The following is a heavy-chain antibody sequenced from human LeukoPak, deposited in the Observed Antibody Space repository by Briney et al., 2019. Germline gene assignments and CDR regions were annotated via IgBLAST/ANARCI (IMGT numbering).Heavy chain of an antibody. V-gene: IGHV4-61*01. CDR1: GGSISSGSYY. J-gene: IGHJ5*02. Sequence: KPSQTLSLTCTVSGGSISSGSYYWSWIRQPPGKGLEWIGYIYYSGSTNYNPSLKSRVTISVDTSKNQFSLKLSSVTAADTAVHYCARANSPHYDFWSGYYTIGFDPWGQGTLVTVSS. CDR2: IYYSGST. D-gene: IGHD3-3*01. CDR3: ARANSPHYDFWSGYYTIGFDP.